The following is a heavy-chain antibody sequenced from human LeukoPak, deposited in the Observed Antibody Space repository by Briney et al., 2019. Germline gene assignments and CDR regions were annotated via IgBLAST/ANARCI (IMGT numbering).Heavy chain of an antibody. CDR1: GFIFSDYA. CDR3: AKSRGGYSYGDNWFDP. V-gene: IGHV3-23*01. CDR2: ITASSGNT. J-gene: IGHJ5*02. D-gene: IGHD5-18*01. Sequence: GGSLRLSCAASGFIFSDYAMNWVRQAPGKGLEWVSSITASSGNTFYADSVKGRFTISRDNSKNTLYLQMNSLRDEDTAVYYCAKSRGGYSYGDNWFDPWGQGTPVTVSS.